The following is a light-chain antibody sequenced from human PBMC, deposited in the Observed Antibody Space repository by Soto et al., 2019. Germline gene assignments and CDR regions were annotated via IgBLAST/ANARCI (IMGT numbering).Light chain of an antibody. CDR2: WAS. CDR3: QQYYSSPPWT. J-gene: IGKJ1*01. CDR1: QSVLSSSNNKNS. V-gene: IGKV4-1*01. Sequence: DIVMTQSPDSLAVSLGERATINCKSSQSVLSSSNNKNSLAWYQQKPGQPPKLLISWASTRESGVPDRFSGSGSGTDFTLTISSLQAEDVAVYYCQQYYSSPPWTFGQGTKLEIK.